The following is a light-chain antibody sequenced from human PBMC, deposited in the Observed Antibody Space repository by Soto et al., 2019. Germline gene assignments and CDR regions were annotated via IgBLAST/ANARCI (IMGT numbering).Light chain of an antibody. V-gene: IGLV2-14*01. J-gene: IGLJ2*01. CDR3: SSFTSSNTVV. CDR1: SSDVGGYNS. Sequence: QSVLTQPASVSGSPGQSITISCTGTSSDVGGYNSVSWYQQHPGKAPKFMIYEVSHRPSGVSNRFSGSKSGNTASLTISGLQAEDEADYYCSSFTSSNTVVFGGGTKLTVL. CDR2: EVS.